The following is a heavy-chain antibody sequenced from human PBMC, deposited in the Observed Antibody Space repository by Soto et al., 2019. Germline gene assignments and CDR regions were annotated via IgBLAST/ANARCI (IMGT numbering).Heavy chain of an antibody. V-gene: IGHV3-74*01. CDR2: INSDGSST. CDR1: GFTFRDYW. D-gene: IGHD6-19*01. Sequence: PGGSLRVSCAASGFTFRDYWMHWVRQVPGKGLVWVSRINSDGSSTLYADSVKGRFTISRDNAKNTLYLHMNSLRAEDTAVYYCARDPAPIGWYDYWGQGTLVTVSS. CDR3: ARDPAPIGWYDY. J-gene: IGHJ4*02.